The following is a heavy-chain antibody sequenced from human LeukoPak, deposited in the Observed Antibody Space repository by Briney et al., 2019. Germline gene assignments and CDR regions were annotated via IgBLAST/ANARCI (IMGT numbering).Heavy chain of an antibody. CDR1: GFTFSTYA. D-gene: IGHD2-2*01. Sequence: AGYLRLSCAASGFTFSTYAMHWVRQAPGKGLEYVSAISSSGGNTYYVDSVKGRFTISRDNSKNTLYLQMGSLRAEDMAVYDGWRARLRVPKDALDIWGRGNVVTVSS. CDR2: ISSSGGNT. V-gene: IGHV3-64*02. CDR3: WRARLRVPKDALDI. J-gene: IGHJ3*02.